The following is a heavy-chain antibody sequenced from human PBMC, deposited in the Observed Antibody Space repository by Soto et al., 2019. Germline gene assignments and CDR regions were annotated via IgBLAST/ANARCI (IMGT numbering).Heavy chain of an antibody. V-gene: IGHV1-2*02. CDR3: ARDFDAVAAASHYYYYGMDV. J-gene: IGHJ6*04. Sequence: AASVKVSCKASRYTFTGYYMHWVRQAPGQGLEWMGWINPNRGGTNYAQKFQGRVTMTRDMSISTAYMELSRLRSDDTAVYYCARDFDAVAAASHYYYYGMDVWGKGTTVTVSS. D-gene: IGHD6-13*01. CDR1: RYTFTGYY. CDR2: INPNRGGT.